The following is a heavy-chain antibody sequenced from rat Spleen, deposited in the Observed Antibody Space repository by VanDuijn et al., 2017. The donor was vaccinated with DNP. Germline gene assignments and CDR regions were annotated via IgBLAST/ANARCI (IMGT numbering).Heavy chain of an antibody. V-gene: IGHV5S13*01. CDR3: STLNYYASLAGYFDY. CDR2: ISNEGVST. D-gene: IGHD1-12*01. J-gene: IGHJ2*01. Sequence: EVQLVESVVGLEQLGRSLKRSSAASGFTFSNYAMARVRQAPRKGSEGVAIISNEGVSTYYVDSVKGRFTISRDNAKNTQELQMDSRRSEDTATYYCSTLNYYASLAGYFDYWGQGVMVTVSS. CDR1: GFTFSNYA.